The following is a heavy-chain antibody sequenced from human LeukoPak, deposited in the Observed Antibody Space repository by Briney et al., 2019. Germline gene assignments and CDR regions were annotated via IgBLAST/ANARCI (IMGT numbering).Heavy chain of an antibody. Sequence: PGGSLRLSCAASGFTFITYWMHWVRRAPGKGLVWVSRINNDGSNTNYADSVKGRFTISRDNAKNTLYLQMNSLRAEDTAVYYCARPSVAGPYFDFWGQGTLVTVSS. CDR2: INNDGSNT. CDR1: GFTFITYW. D-gene: IGHD6-19*01. J-gene: IGHJ4*02. V-gene: IGHV3-74*01. CDR3: ARPSVAGPYFDF.